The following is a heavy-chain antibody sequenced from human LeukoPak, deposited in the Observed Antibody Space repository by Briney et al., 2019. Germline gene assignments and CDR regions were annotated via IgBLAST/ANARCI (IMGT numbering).Heavy chain of an antibody. CDR1: GGSISSDNYY. V-gene: IGHV4-39*01. CDR3: ARLGGGSSRVFDY. CDR2: IYYSGST. Sequence: PSETLSLTCTVSGGSISSDNYYWGWIRQPPGKGLEWIGSIYYSGSTYYNPSLKSRVTISVDTSKNQFSLKLSSVTAADTAVYYCARLGGGSSRVFDYWGQGTLVTVSS. J-gene: IGHJ4*02. D-gene: IGHD2-15*01.